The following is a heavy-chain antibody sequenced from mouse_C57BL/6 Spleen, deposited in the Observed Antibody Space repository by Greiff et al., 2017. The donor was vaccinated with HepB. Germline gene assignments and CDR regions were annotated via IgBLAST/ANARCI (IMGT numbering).Heavy chain of an antibody. CDR1: GYTFTDYY. J-gene: IGHJ2*01. Sequence: VQLQQSGAELVRPGASVKLSCKASGYTFTDYYINWVKQRPGQGLEWIARIYPGSGNTYYNEKFKGKATLTAEKSSSTAYMQLSSLTSEDSAVYFCARNYYGSSYGDFDYWGQGTTLTVSS. CDR2: IYPGSGNT. D-gene: IGHD1-1*01. CDR3: ARNYYGSSYGDFDY. V-gene: IGHV1-76*01.